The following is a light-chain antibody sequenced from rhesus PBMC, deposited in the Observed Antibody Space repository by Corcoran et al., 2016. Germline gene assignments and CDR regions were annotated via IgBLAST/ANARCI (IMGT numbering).Light chain of an antibody. CDR3: QHGYLTPLA. J-gene: IGKJ4*01. V-gene: IGKV1-74*01. Sequence: DIQMTQSPSSLSASVGDRVTITCRASENVHNYLNWYQQKPGKPPKLLIYQASTLQSGVPSRFSGIGSGKVYTVTIRSLQPDVVAIYYCQHGYLTPLAFGGGTKVAIK. CDR1: ENVHNY. CDR2: QAS.